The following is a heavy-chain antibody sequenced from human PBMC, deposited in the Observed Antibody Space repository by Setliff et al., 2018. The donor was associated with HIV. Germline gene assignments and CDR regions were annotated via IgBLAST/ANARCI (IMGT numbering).Heavy chain of an antibody. CDR2: INPNSGGT. D-gene: IGHD6-13*01. J-gene: IGHJ4*02. CDR3: ARVPSPYSSSWDFDY. V-gene: IGHV1-2*02. CDR1: GYNFHGYY. Sequence: ASVKVSCKASGYNFHGYYIHWVRQAPGQGLEWMGWINPNSGGTNSAQKFQGRVTMTRVTSINTACMELTRLRSDDTAVYYCARVPSPYSSSWDFDYWGQGTLVTVSS.